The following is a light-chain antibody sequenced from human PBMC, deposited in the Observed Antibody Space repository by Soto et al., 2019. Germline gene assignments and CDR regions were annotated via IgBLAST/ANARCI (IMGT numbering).Light chain of an antibody. CDR3: QTWVTGILV. CDR2: LNSDGSH. Sequence: QAVVTQSPSASASLGASVRLTCTLSSGHSSYAIAWHQQQPEKGPRYLMKLNSDGSHTKGDGITDRFSGSSSGAERYLTISSLQSEDEADYYCQTWVTGILVFGTGTKLTVL. J-gene: IGLJ1*01. CDR1: SGHSSYA. V-gene: IGLV4-69*01.